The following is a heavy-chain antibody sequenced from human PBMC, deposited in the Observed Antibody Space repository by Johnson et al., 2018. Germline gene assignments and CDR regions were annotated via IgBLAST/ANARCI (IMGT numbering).Heavy chain of an antibody. D-gene: IGHD6-13*01. Sequence: QVQLVESGGGVVQPGKSLRLSCAASGFTFSSHGMHWVRQVPGKGLEWVAVISHDGSNTYHADSVTGRFTISRDNSKNTMYLQVNSLRVEDTAVYFCANGYSGSWFNYYGLDVWGQGTTVTFSS. CDR1: GFTFSSHG. CDR2: ISHDGSNT. V-gene: IGHV3-30*18. J-gene: IGHJ6*02. CDR3: ANGYSGSWFNYYGLDV.